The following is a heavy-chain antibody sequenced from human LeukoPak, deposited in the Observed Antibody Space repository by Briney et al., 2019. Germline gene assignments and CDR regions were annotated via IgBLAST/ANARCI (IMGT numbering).Heavy chain of an antibody. Sequence: GESLKISCKGSGYSFSSYWIAWVRQMPGKGLEWMGIMYREDSDTRYSPSFQGQVTIPADRSISTAYLQWSSLKALDTAMYYCARQQGYSSSSSDYWGQGTLVTVSS. V-gene: IGHV5-51*01. CDR2: MYREDSDT. CDR1: GYSFSSYW. D-gene: IGHD6-13*01. J-gene: IGHJ4*02. CDR3: ARQQGYSSSSSDY.